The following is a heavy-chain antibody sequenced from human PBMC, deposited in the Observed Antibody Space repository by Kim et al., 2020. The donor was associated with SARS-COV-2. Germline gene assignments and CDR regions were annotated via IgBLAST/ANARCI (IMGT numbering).Heavy chain of an antibody. V-gene: IGHV3-30*18. CDR2: ISYDGIHK. Sequence: GGSLRLSCAASGFPFSSFAMHWVRQSPGNGLEWVAIISYDGIHKYYADSVKGRFTISRDYSKNTLNLQMNSLRADDTALYYCAKALGRELLSPMDYWGRGTLVTVSS. D-gene: IGHD3-10*01. CDR3: AKALGRELLSPMDY. J-gene: IGHJ4*02. CDR1: GFPFSSFA.